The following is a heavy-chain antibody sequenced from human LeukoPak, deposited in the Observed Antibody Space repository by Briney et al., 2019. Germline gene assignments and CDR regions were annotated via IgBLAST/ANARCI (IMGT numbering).Heavy chain of an antibody. CDR3: ARGPPIAVAGANWFDP. J-gene: IGHJ5*02. CDR2: TYYRSKWYN. Sequence: SQTLSLTCAISGDSVSSNSAAWNWIRQSPSRGLEWLGRTYYRSKWYNDYAVSVKSRITINPDTSKNQFSLQLNSVTPEDTAVYYCARGPPIAVAGANWFDPWGQGTLVTVSS. V-gene: IGHV6-1*01. CDR1: GDSVSSNSAA. D-gene: IGHD6-19*01.